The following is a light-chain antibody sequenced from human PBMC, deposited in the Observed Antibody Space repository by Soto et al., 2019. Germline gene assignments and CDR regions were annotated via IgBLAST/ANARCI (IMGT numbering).Light chain of an antibody. CDR2: EVS. J-gene: IGLJ2*01. CDR3: SSYTSSSTLGVV. Sequence: QSALTQPASVSGSPGQSITISCTGTSSDVGGYHYVSWYQQHPGTAPKLMIYEVSHRPSGVSNRFSGSKSGNTASLTISGLQAEDEADYYCSSYTSSSTLGVVFGGGTKLTVL. V-gene: IGLV2-14*01. CDR1: SSDVGGYHY.